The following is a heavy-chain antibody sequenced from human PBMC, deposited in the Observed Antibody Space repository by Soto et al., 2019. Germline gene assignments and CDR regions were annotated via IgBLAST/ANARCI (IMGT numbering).Heavy chain of an antibody. D-gene: IGHD3-22*01. CDR1: GGSISSGGYY. J-gene: IGHJ6*02. CDR3: ARYPDSSGDGENYYYYGMDV. CDR2: IYYSGST. V-gene: IGHV4-31*03. Sequence: QVQLQESGPGLVKPSQTLSLTCTVSGGSISSGGYYWSWIRQHPGKGLEWIGYIYYSGSTYYNPALKSRVTISVDTSKNQFSLKLSSVTAADTAVYYCARYPDSSGDGENYYYYGMDVWGQGTTVTVSS.